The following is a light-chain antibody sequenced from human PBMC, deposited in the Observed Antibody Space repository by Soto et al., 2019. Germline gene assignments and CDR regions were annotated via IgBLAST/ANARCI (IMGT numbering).Light chain of an antibody. J-gene: IGKJ1*01. CDR2: SAS. V-gene: IGKV1-12*01. CDR1: QDVGSW. CDR3: QQASSFPT. Sequence: IQMTQSPSSVSASVGDRVTITCRASQDVGSWLAWYQQKPGTAPRLLIYSASSLQRGVPSRFSGSGSGTDFTLTISRLQPEDLATYYCQQASSFPTFGQGTKVEVK.